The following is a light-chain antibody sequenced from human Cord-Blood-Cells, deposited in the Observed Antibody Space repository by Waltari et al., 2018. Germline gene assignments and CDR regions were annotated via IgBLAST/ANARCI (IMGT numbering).Light chain of an antibody. CDR1: SSAVGSYNL. J-gene: IGLJ3*02. Sequence: QSALTQPASVSGSPGQSITIPCPGTSSAVGSYNLVSWYQQHPGKAPKLMIYEGSKRPSGVSNRFSGSKSGNMASLTISGLQAEDEADYYCCSYAGSSTLVFGGGTKLTVL. V-gene: IGLV2-23*01. CDR3: CSYAGSSTLV. CDR2: EGS.